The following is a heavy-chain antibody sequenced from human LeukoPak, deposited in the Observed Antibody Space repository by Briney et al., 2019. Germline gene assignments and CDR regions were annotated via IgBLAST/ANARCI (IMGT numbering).Heavy chain of an antibody. J-gene: IGHJ5*02. V-gene: IGHV4-61*01. CDR2: IYHSGST. CDR3: ARDRYYYDSSGSTNWFDP. CDR1: GGSISSSSYY. D-gene: IGHD3-22*01. Sequence: SETLSLTCTVSGGSISSSSYYWSWIRQPPGKGLEWIGYIYHSGSTNYNPSLKSRVTISVDTSKNQFSLKLSSVTAADTAVYYCARDRYYYDSSGSTNWFDPWGQGTLVTVSS.